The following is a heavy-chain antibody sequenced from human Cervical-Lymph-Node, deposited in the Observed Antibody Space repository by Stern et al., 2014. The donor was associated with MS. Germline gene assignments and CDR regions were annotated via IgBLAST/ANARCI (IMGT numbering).Heavy chain of an antibody. CDR1: GGYMSSKY. Sequence: QVQLQESGPGLVKPSETVSLTCTVSGGYMSSKYWNWIRQPPGKGLEWIGYIYSDGSTNYNPSLKSRVIISLDTSTIQFSLSLTSVTAADTAVYYCARVTGRGTRQNWFDSWGQGTLVTVSS. CDR2: IYSDGST. J-gene: IGHJ5*01. CDR3: ARVTGRGTRQNWFDS. D-gene: IGHD1-26*01. V-gene: IGHV4-59*01.